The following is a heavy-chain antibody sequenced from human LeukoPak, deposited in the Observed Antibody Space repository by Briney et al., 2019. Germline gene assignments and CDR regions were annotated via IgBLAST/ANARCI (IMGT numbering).Heavy chain of an antibody. V-gene: IGHV3-30*04. CDR2: TSSDGSSK. Sequence: GGSLRLSCAASGFTFSSYAMSWVRQAPGKGLEWVAVTSSDGSSKYYTDSVEGRFTLSRDNSKNTLYLQVNSLRAEDTAVYYCARDRDCSSTTCFNAFDIWGQGTMVTVSS. J-gene: IGHJ3*02. CDR3: ARDRDCSSTTCFNAFDI. D-gene: IGHD2-2*01. CDR1: GFTFSSYA.